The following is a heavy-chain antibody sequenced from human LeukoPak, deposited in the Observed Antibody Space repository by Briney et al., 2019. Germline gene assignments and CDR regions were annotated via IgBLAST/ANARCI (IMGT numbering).Heavy chain of an antibody. CDR3: ATWIAAAGYYAFDI. J-gene: IGHJ3*02. CDR2: IYTSGST. D-gene: IGHD6-13*01. CDR1: GGSISSYY. Sequence: SETLSLTCTVSGGSISSYYWSWIRQPAGKGLEWIGRIYTSGSTNYNPSLKSRVTMSVDTSKNQFSLKLSSVIAADTAVYYCATWIAAAGYYAFDIWGQGTMVTVSS. V-gene: IGHV4-4*07.